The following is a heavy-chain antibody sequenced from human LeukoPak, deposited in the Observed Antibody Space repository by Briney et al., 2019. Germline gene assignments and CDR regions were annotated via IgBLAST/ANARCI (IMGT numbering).Heavy chain of an antibody. V-gene: IGHV4-39*07. D-gene: IGHD6-19*01. CDR1: GGSISSGGYY. CDR2: INHSGST. CDR3: ARGQVEWLVRNWFDP. J-gene: IGHJ5*02. Sequence: SETLSLTCTVSGGSISSGGYYWSWIRQPPGKGLEWIGEINHSGSTNYNPSLKSRVTISVDTSKNQFSLKLSSVTAADTAVYYCARGQVEWLVRNWFDPWGQGTLVTVSS.